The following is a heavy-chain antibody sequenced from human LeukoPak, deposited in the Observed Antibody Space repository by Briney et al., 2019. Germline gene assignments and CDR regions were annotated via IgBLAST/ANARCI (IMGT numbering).Heavy chain of an antibody. CDR2: IYSGGST. CDR3: ARKVGPGDY. Sequence: PGGSLKLSCAASGFTFSSFAMSRVRQAPGKGLEWVSVIYSGGSTYYADSVKGRFTISRDNSKNTLYLQMNSLRAEDTAVYYCARKVGPGDYWGQGTLVTVSS. J-gene: IGHJ4*02. V-gene: IGHV3-53*01. D-gene: IGHD3/OR15-3a*01. CDR1: GFTFSSFA.